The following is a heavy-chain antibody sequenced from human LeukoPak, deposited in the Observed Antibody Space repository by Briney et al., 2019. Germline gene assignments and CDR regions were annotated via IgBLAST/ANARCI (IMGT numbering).Heavy chain of an antibody. D-gene: IGHD3-10*01. CDR3: RTTYYYNDETFDY. V-gene: IGHV3-73*01. CDR1: GFTFSGSA. Sequence: GGSLRLSCAASGFTFSGSAMHWVRQASGKGLEWVGRIRSKANSYATAYAASVKGRFTISRDDSKNTAYLQMNSLKTEDTAVYYCRTTYYYNDETFDYWGQGTLVTVSS. CDR2: IRSKANSYAT. J-gene: IGHJ4*02.